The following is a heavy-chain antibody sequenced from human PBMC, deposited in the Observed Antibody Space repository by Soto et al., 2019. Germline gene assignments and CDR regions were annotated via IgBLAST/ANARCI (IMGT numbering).Heavy chain of an antibody. D-gene: IGHD2-21*02. CDR3: ARGCGGDCSHLFDY. CDR2: IIPLFGAA. J-gene: IGHJ4*02. Sequence: QVQLVQSGAEVKKPGSSVKVSCKASGGIFSSYVTSWVRQVPGQGLEWMGGIIPLFGAANYAQKFQGRVTIIADESTNTAYMELSSLRSEDTAVYYCARGCGGDCSHLFDYWGQGTLVTVSS. CDR1: GGIFSSYV. V-gene: IGHV1-69*01.